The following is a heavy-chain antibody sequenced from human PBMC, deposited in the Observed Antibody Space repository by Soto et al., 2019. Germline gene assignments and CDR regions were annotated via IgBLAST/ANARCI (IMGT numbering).Heavy chain of an antibody. Sequence: QVQVVQSGVEVRRPGSSVKVSCKASGDTFKNCVISWVRQAPGQGLEWMGGIIPLFGTTDFAQRFQGRLTITTDESTTTAYMELSRLRSEDTTTYYCAAELGCGKVYVVWGQGTTVIVSS. V-gene: IGHV1-69*01. CDR2: IIPLFGTT. D-gene: IGHD7-27*01. CDR1: GDTFKNCV. CDR3: AAELGCGKVYVV. J-gene: IGHJ6*02.